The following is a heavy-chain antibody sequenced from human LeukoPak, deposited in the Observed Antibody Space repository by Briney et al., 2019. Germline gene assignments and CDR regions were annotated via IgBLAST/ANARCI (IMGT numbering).Heavy chain of an antibody. Sequence: SETLSLTCTVSGGSISSSSYYWGWIRQPPGKGLQWIGSIYYSGSTYYNPSLKSRVTISVDTSKNQFSLKLSSVTAADTAVYYCASPKSIAVAGEFDYWGQGTLVTVSS. V-gene: IGHV4-39*01. CDR3: ASPKSIAVAGEFDY. CDR2: IYYSGST. D-gene: IGHD6-19*01. J-gene: IGHJ4*02. CDR1: GGSISSSSYY.